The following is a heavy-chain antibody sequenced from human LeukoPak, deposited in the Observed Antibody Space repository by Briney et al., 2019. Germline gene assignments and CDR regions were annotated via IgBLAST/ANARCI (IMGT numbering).Heavy chain of an antibody. CDR1: GFTFSSYS. D-gene: IGHD3-22*01. Sequence: PGGSLRLSCAASGFTFSSYSMNWVRQAPGKGLEWVSYISSSSSTIYYADSVKGRFTISRDNAKNSLYLQMNSLRAEDTAVYYCAKAAGYDSSGYPHHYYFDYWGQGTLVTVSS. CDR3: AKAAGYDSSGYPHHYYFDY. CDR2: ISSSSSTI. V-gene: IGHV3-48*01. J-gene: IGHJ4*02.